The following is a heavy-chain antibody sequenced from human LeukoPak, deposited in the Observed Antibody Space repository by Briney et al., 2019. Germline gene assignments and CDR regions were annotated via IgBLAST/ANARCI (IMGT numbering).Heavy chain of an antibody. CDR3: AGEYCSGGSCRQGFDY. CDR2: INPNSGDT. Sequence: ASVKVSCKASGYTFTDYYMHWVRQAPGQGLEWMGWINPNSGDTNHAQNFQGGVTLTRDTSISTACMELSSLRSDDSAVYYCAGEYCSGGSCRQGFDYWGQGTLVTVSS. V-gene: IGHV1-2*02. CDR1: GYTFTDYY. D-gene: IGHD2-15*01. J-gene: IGHJ4*02.